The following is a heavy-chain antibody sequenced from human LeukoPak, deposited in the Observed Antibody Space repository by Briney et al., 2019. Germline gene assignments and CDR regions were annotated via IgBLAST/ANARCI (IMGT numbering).Heavy chain of an antibody. CDR3: ARPFRAFDI. J-gene: IGHJ3*02. CDR2: MNPNSGNT. V-gene: IGHV1-8*01. Sequence: GSSVKVSCKASGYTFTSYDINWVRQATGQGLEWMGWMNPNSGNTGYAQKFQGRVTITRNTSISTAYMELSRLRSEDTAVYYCARPFRAFDIWGQGTMVTVSS. D-gene: IGHD2/OR15-2a*01. CDR1: GYTFTSYD.